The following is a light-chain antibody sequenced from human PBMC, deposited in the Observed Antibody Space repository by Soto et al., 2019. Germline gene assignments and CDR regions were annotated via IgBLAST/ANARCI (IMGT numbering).Light chain of an antibody. CDR3: QQRYNTPLT. J-gene: IGKJ4*01. Sequence: DIQMTQSPSSLSASVGDRVTITCRASQSITTYLNWYQQKPGKAPKLLISAASSLQSGVPSRFSGSGFGTDFTLTISSLQPEDFATYYCQQRYNTPLTFGGGTKVEIK. CDR1: QSITTY. CDR2: AAS. V-gene: IGKV1-39*01.